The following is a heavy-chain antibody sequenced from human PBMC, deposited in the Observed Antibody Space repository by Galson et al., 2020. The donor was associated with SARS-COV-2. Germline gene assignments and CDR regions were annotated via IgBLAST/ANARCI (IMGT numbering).Heavy chain of an antibody. CDR2: IYTSGST. J-gene: IGHJ5*02. CDR1: GGSISSYY. V-gene: IGHV4-4*07. D-gene: IGHD3-22*01. Sequence: ETSETLSLTCTVSGGSISSYYWSWIRQPAGKGLEWIGRIYTSGSTNYNPSPKSRVTMSVDTSKNQFSLKLSSVTAADTAVYYCARAGLSYYYDSSGHNWFDPWGQGTLVTVSS. CDR3: ARAGLSYYYDSSGHNWFDP.